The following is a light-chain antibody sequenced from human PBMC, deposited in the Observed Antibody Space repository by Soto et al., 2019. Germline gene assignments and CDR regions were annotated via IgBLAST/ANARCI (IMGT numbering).Light chain of an antibody. J-gene: IGKJ1*01. CDR3: QQHSTYWT. CDR2: KAS. V-gene: IGKV1-5*03. Sequence: DIQMTQSPSTLSASVGDRVTITCRASQSISSWLAWYQQKPGKAPRLLIYKASTLESGVPSRFSGSGSGTDFTLTISSLQPDDFATYYCQQHSTYWTFGQGTKVDIK. CDR1: QSISSW.